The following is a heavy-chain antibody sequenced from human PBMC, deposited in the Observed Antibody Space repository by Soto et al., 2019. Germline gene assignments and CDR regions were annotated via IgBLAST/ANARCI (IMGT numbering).Heavy chain of an antibody. Sequence: PSETLSLTCAVSGYSISSGYYWGWIRQPPGKGLEWIGSIYHSGSAYYNPSLKSRVTISVDTSKNQFSLKLSSVTAADTAVYYCARARPGGKDDYGHYPTRSGWFDHWGQGTLVTVSS. D-gene: IGHD4-17*01. CDR1: GYSISSGYY. V-gene: IGHV4-38-2*01. J-gene: IGHJ5*02. CDR2: IYHSGSA. CDR3: ARARPGGKDDYGHYPTRSGWFDH.